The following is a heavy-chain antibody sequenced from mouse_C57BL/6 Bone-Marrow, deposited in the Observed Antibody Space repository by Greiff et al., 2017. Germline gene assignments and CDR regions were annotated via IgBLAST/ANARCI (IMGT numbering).Heavy chain of an antibody. V-gene: IGHV1-62-2*01. CDR1: VYTFTEYT. CDR2: FYPGRRSI. D-gene: IGHD1-1*01. Sequence: QVQLQQSGAELVKPGASVKLSCKASVYTFTEYTIHWLKQRSGQGLEWIGWFYPGRRSIKYTEKFKDKGTLTADNSSSTVYMELSRVTSEDSAVYFCERHGVYYGSAFDYWGQGTTLTVSS. CDR3: ERHGVYYGSAFDY. J-gene: IGHJ2*01.